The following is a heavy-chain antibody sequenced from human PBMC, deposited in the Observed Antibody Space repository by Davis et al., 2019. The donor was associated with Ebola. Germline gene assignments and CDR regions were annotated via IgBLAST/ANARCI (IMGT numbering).Heavy chain of an antibody. J-gene: IGHJ2*01. Sequence: ASVKVSCKASGGTFSSYAISWVRQAPGQGLEWMGWMNPNSGNTGYAQKFQGRVTMTRNTSISTAYMELSSLRSEDTAVYYCARRKAFTVKSIVATIRYWYFDLWGRGTLVTVSS. D-gene: IGHD5-12*01. CDR3: ARRKAFTVKSIVATIRYWYFDL. CDR2: MNPNSGNT. CDR1: GGTFSSYA. V-gene: IGHV1-8*02.